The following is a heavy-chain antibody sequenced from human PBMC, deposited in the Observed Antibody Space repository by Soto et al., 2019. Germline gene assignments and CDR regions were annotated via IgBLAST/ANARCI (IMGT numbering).Heavy chain of an antibody. D-gene: IGHD3-10*01. CDR1: GFTFSSYG. J-gene: IGHJ4*02. V-gene: IGHV3-30*18. CDR3: AKDEVLLWFGETYYFDY. CDR2: ISYDGSNK. Sequence: GGSLRLSCAASGFTFSSYGMHWVRQAPGKGLEWVAVISYDGSNKYYADSVKGRFTISRDNSKNTLYLQMNSLRAEDTAVYYCAKDEVLLWFGETYYFDYWGQGTLVTVSS.